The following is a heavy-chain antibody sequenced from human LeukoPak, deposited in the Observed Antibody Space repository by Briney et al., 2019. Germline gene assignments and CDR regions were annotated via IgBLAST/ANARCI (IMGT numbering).Heavy chain of an antibody. Sequence: GESLKISCKGSGYSFTSYWIGWVRQMPGKGLEWMGIIYPGDSDTRYSPSFQGQVTISADKSISTAYLQWSCLKASDTAMYYCARLGVVGATRAYFDYWGQGTLVTVSS. CDR2: IYPGDSDT. V-gene: IGHV5-51*01. J-gene: IGHJ4*02. CDR3: ARLGVVGATRAYFDY. CDR1: GYSFTSYW. D-gene: IGHD1-26*01.